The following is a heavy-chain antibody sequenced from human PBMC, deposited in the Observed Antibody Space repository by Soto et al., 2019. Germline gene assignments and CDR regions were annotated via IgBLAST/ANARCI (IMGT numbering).Heavy chain of an antibody. J-gene: IGHJ4*02. CDR3: ARGGHVLVVTAALDY. D-gene: IGHD2-21*02. CDR2: VNPSGGHT. V-gene: IGHV1-46*01. CDR1: GDTFTDYY. Sequence: QVQLMQSGAEVKKPGASVKVSCKASGDTFTDYYIHWVRQAPGQGLEWMGTVNPSGGHTTYAQHFLGRVTMTRDTSPNPLSMGLTSLTSDDTAIYYCARGGHVLVVTAALDYWGQGTLVTVSS.